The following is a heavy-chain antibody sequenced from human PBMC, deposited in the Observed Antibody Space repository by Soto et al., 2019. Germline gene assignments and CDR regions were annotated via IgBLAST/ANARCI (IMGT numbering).Heavy chain of an antibody. Sequence: PGEFLKISCRGSGYRFSSYCIAWVRQKPVQGLEWMGLIYPYDSDTRYSPSFQGQVTISADKSISTAYLQLSSLKASDTAMYYCVRHPNYYDSGHYFDYWGQGTPVTVSS. CDR2: IYPYDSDT. J-gene: IGHJ4*02. D-gene: IGHD3-22*01. CDR3: VRHPNYYDSGHYFDY. V-gene: IGHV5-51*01. CDR1: GYRFSSYC.